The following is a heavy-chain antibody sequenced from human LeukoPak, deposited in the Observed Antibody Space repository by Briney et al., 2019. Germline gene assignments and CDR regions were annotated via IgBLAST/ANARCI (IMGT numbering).Heavy chain of an antibody. CDR2: ISWNSGSI. D-gene: IGHD1-7*01. CDR1: GFTFDDYA. V-gene: IGHV3-9*01. J-gene: IGHJ5*02. CDR3: ARNSFDP. Sequence: AGGSLRLSCAASGFTFDDYAMHWVRQAPGKGLEWVSGISWNSGSIGYADSVKGRFTISRDNAKNSLYLQMNSLRSEDTAVYYCARNSFDPWGQGTLVTVSS.